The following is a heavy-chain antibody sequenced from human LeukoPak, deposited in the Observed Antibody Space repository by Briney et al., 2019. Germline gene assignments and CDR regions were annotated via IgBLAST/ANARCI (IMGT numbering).Heavy chain of an antibody. V-gene: IGHV3-21*04. D-gene: IGHD1-14*01. J-gene: IGHJ6*03. CDR3: AKDKRTSYYYYYMDV. CDR2: ISLSSSSI. Sequence: PGGSLRLSCAASGFTFSHYGMHWVRQAPGKGLEWVSYISLSSSSIYYADSLKGRFTISRDNAKNSLYLQMNSLRAEDTALYYCAKDKRTSYYYYYMDVWGKGTTVTISS. CDR1: GFTFSHYG.